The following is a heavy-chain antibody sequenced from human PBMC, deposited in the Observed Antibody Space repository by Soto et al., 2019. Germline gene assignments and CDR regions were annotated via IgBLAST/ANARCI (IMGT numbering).Heavy chain of an antibody. CDR3: ARDCSSTSCHDAFDI. J-gene: IGHJ3*02. Sequence: ASVKVSCKASGYTFTSYGISWVRQAPGQGLEWMGWISAYNGNTNYAQKLQDRVTMTTDTSTSTAYMELRSLRSDDTAVYYCARDCSSTSCHDAFDIWGQGTMVTVSS. D-gene: IGHD2-2*01. CDR2: ISAYNGNT. CDR1: GYTFTSYG. V-gene: IGHV1-18*04.